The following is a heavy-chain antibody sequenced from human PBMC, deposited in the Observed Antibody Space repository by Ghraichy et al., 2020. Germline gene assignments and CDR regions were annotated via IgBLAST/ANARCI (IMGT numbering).Heavy chain of an antibody. D-gene: IGHD4-17*01. CDR2: MYYIGNT. Sequence: LSLTCTVSGGPISSGGYYWSWIRQLPGKGLEWIGHMYYIGNTYYNPTLKNRISLSVDTSKNQFSLKLTSVTAADTAVYYCARWRGDYGYYNGLDVWGQGTTVTVSS. J-gene: IGHJ6*02. V-gene: IGHV4-31*03. CDR1: GGPISSGGYY. CDR3: ARWRGDYGYYNGLDV.